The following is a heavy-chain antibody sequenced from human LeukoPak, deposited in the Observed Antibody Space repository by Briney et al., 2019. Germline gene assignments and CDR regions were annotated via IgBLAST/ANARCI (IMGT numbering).Heavy chain of an antibody. CDR3: AKVLPYSSSC. CDR1: GFTFSDYY. J-gene: IGHJ4*02. V-gene: IGHV3-11*01. CDR2: ISSSGSTI. Sequence: GGSLRLSCAASGFTFSDYYMSWIRQAPGKGLEWVSYISSSGSTIYYADSVKGRFTISRDNSKNTLYLQMNSLRAEDTAVYYCAKVLPYSSSCWGQGTLVTVSS. D-gene: IGHD6-13*01.